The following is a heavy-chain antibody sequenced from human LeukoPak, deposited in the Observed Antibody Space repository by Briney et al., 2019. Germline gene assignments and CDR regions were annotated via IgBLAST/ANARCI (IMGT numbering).Heavy chain of an antibody. D-gene: IGHD2-15*01. CDR1: GSISSYY. V-gene: IGHV4-59*01. J-gene: IGHJ4*02. Sequence: PSETLSLTCTVSGSISSYYWSWIRQPPGKGLEWIAHVYHSGTTNYNPSLKSRVAISADTSKNQFSLRLSSVTAAATAVYYCARGACSGGSCLDSWGQGTLVTVSS. CDR2: VYHSGTT. CDR3: ARGACSGGSCLDS.